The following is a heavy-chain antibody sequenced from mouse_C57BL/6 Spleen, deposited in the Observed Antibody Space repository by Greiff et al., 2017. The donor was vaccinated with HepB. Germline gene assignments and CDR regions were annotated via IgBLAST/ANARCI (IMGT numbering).Heavy chain of an antibody. V-gene: IGHV1-82*01. CDR2: IYPGDGDT. CDR3: ASHYYGSSYVDWYFDV. CDR1: GYAFSSSW. Sequence: VQLQQSGPELVKPGASVKISCKASGYAFSSSWMNWVKQRPGKGLEWIGRIYPGDGDTNYNGKFKGKATLTADKSSSTAYMQLSSLTSEDSAVYFCASHYYGSSYVDWYFDVWGTGTTVTVSS. D-gene: IGHD1-1*01. J-gene: IGHJ1*03.